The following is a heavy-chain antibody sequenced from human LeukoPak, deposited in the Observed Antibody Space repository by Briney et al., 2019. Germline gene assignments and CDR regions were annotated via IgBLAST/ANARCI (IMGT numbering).Heavy chain of an antibody. V-gene: IGHV4-61*02. D-gene: IGHD3-10*01. CDR2: IYTSGSI. Sequence: SETLSLTCTVSGGSISSVSYYWTWIRQPAGKGLQWIGRIYTSGSINYNPSLKSRVTISVDTSKNQCSLNLSSVTAEDTAVYYSARSPPITMVVFGDYFDYWGQGTLVTVSS. CDR1: GGSISSVSYY. J-gene: IGHJ4*02. CDR3: ARSPPITMVVFGDYFDY.